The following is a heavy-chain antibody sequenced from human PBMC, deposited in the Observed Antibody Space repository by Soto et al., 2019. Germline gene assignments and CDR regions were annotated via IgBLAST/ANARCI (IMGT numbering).Heavy chain of an antibody. CDR3: AHIVVAGLGYYFDY. V-gene: IGHV2-5*02. D-gene: IGHD6-19*01. J-gene: IGHJ4*02. CDR2: IYWDDDT. CDR1: GFSLSSTRMA. Sequence: QITLKESGPTLVKPTQTLTLTCTFSGFSLSSTRMAVGWIRQHPGKALEWLALIYWDDDTRYSPFLKSRLTITKDTSKNQVVLTMYNMDPVDTARYYCAHIVVAGLGYYFDYWGQGTLVTGSS.